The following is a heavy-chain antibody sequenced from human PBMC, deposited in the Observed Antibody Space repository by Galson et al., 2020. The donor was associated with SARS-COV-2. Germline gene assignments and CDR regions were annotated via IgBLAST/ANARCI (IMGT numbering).Heavy chain of an antibody. V-gene: IGHV3-13*01. CDR1: GFTFSSYD. Sequence: GESLKISCAASGFTFSSYDMHWVRQATGKGLEWVSAIGTAGDTYYPGSVKGRFTISRENAKNSLYLQMNSLRAGDTAVYYCARAGEGGSYYYYYGMDGWGQGTTVTVSS. D-gene: IGHD1-26*01. J-gene: IGHJ6*02. CDR2: IGTAGDT. CDR3: ARAGEGGSYYYYYGMDG.